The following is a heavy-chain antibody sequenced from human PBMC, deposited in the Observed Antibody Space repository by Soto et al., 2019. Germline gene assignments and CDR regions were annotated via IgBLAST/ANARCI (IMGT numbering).Heavy chain of an antibody. CDR1: GFSFSSGGVG. Sequence: QITLKESGPTLVKPTQTLTLTCTFSGFSFSSGGVGVGWVRQPPGKALEWLAIIYWDDDKRYSPSLRNRLTITKDTSKNPVVLTMTNMDPVDTATYYCTHSPFFGDKLDFWGQGILVTVSS. V-gene: IGHV2-5*02. CDR3: THSPFFGDKLDF. J-gene: IGHJ4*02. CDR2: IYWDDDK. D-gene: IGHD2-21*01.